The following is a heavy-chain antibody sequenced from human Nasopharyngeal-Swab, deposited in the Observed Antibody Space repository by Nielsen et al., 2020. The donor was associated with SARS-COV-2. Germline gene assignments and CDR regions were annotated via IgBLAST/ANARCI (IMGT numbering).Heavy chain of an antibody. J-gene: IGHJ3*02. CDR3: ARQYQNYFGSGDYHGAFDI. CDR2: VDPSDSYT. D-gene: IGHD3-10*01. Sequence: GGSLRLSCEGSGYSFSNYWISWVRQVPGKGLEWMGKVDPSDSYTDYSPSLRGHVTISVGRSISTAYLQWSSLKASDTAMYYCARQYQNYFGSGDYHGAFDIWGQGTMVTVSS. V-gene: IGHV5-10-1*01. CDR1: GYSFSNYW.